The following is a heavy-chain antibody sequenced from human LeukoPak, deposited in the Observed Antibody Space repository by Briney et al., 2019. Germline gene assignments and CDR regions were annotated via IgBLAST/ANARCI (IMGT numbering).Heavy chain of an antibody. Sequence: GASLQISCKGSGSSFTSYWIGWVRPMPGKGLEWMGIIYPGDSDTRYSPSFQGQVTISADKSISTAYLQWSSLKASDTAMYYCARSLYSSSWYFDYWGQGTLVTVSS. CDR1: GSSFTSYW. D-gene: IGHD6-13*01. CDR3: ARSLYSSSWYFDY. V-gene: IGHV5-51*01. J-gene: IGHJ4*02. CDR2: IYPGDSDT.